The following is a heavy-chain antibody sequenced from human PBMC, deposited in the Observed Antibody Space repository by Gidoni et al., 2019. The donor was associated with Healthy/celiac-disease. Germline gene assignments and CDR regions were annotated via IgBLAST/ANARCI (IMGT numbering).Heavy chain of an antibody. Sequence: QVQLQESGPGLVKPSETLSLTCPVSAVSISSYYWSWIRQPPGKGLEWIGYIYYSGSTNYNPSLKSRVTISVDTSKNQFSLKLSSVTAADTAVYYCARLSYYGSGSYYYYFDYWGQGNLVTVSS. CDR3: ARLSYYGSGSYYYYFDY. V-gene: IGHV4-59*01. J-gene: IGHJ4*02. CDR1: AVSISSYY. CDR2: IYYSGST. D-gene: IGHD3-10*01.